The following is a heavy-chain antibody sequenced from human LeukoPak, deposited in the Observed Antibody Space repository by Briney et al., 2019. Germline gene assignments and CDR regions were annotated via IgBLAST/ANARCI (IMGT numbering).Heavy chain of an antibody. Sequence: GGSLRLSCAASGFTFSSYEMNWVRQAPGKGLEWVSYISSSGSTIYYADSVKGRFTISRDNAKNSLYLQMNSLRAEDTAVYYCARSMPGLGAFDIWGQGTMVTVSS. J-gene: IGHJ3*02. D-gene: IGHD2/OR15-2a*01. CDR1: GFTFSSYE. CDR2: ISSSGSTI. V-gene: IGHV3-48*03. CDR3: ARSMPGLGAFDI.